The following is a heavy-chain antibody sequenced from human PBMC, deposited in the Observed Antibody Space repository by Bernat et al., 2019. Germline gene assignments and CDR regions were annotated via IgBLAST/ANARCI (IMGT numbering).Heavy chain of an antibody. CDR2: IYYSGST. V-gene: IGHV4-39*01. D-gene: IGHD1-26*01. J-gene: IGHJ5*02. Sequence: QLQLQESGPGLVKPSETLSLTCTVSGGSISSSSYYWGWIRQPPGKGLEWIGSIYYSGSTYYNPSLKSRVTISVDTSKNQFSLKLSSVTAADTAVYYCARATSGSYSSWFDPWGQGTLVTVSS. CDR3: ARATSGSYSSWFDP. CDR1: GGSISSSSYY.